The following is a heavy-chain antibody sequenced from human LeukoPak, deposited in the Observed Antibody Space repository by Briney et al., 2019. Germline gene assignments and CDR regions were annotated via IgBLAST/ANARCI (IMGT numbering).Heavy chain of an antibody. CDR3: AGMGKYYYDSSGYYPIGY. CDR2: IYYSGST. CDR1: GGSISSSSYY. V-gene: IGHV4-39*01. D-gene: IGHD3-22*01. Sequence: SETLSLTCTVSGGSISSSSYYWGWIRQPPGKGLEWIGSIYYSGSTYYNPSLKSRVTISVDTFKNQFSLKLSSVTAADTAVYYCAGMGKYYYDSSGYYPIGYWGQGTLVTVSS. J-gene: IGHJ4*02.